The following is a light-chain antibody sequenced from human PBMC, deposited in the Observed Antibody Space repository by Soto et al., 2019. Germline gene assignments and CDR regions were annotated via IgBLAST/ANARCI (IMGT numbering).Light chain of an antibody. CDR1: QTVASNY. Sequence: IVLTQSPGTLSLSPGERATLSCRASQTVASNYLAWYQHKPGQAPRLLIYGASSRATGIPGRFSGSGSGTAFTLTITRLEPEEFAVYYWHHYGYGIDTFGQGTRLETK. CDR2: GAS. J-gene: IGKJ5*01. V-gene: IGKV3-20*01. CDR3: HHYGYGIDT.